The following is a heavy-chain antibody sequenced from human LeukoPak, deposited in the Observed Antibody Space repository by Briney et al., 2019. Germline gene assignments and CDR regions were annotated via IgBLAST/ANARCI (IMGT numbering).Heavy chain of an antibody. CDR2: IYHSGRT. CDR1: GDSVSRSDSY. D-gene: IGHD3-22*01. J-gene: IGHJ1*01. V-gene: IGHV4-39*01. CDR3: ARRRYYDGSGYLE. Sequence: SETLSLTCSVSGDSVSRSDSYWDWIRQPPGKGLEWIGTIYHSGRTYYSPSLKSRVTMSVDPSNNQFSLNLRSVTAADTAVYYCARRRYYDGSGYLEWGQGTLLSVSP.